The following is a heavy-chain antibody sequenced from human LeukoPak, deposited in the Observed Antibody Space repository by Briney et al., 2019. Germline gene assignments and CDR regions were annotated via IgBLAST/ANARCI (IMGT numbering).Heavy chain of an antibody. D-gene: IGHD3-10*01. J-gene: IGHJ3*02. CDR3: ARAMGYYGSGDAFDI. V-gene: IGHV3-30*04. CDR1: GFTFSSYA. Sequence: GGSLRLPCAASGFTFSSYAMHWVRQAPGKGLEWVAVISYDGSNKYYADSVKGRFTISRDNSKNTLYLQMNSLRAEDTAVYYCARAMGYYGSGDAFDIWGQGTMVTVSS. CDR2: ISYDGSNK.